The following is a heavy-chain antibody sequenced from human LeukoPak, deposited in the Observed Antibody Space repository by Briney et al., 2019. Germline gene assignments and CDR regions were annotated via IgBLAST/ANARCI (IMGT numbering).Heavy chain of an antibody. CDR2: INGSGGST. CDR1: GFTFSSYA. V-gene: IGHV3-23*01. Sequence: GGSLRLSCAASGFTFSSYAMSWVRQAPGKGLEWVSAINGSGGSTYYADSVKGRFTIPRDNSKNTLYLQMNSLRADDTAVYYCAKDLEYYGSRLISNWFDPWGQGTLVTVSS. D-gene: IGHD3-10*01. CDR3: AKDLEYYGSRLISNWFDP. J-gene: IGHJ5*02.